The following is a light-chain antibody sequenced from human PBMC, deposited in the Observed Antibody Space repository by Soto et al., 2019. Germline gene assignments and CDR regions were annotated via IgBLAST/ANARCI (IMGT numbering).Light chain of an antibody. J-gene: IGKJ2*01. Sequence: EVVLTQSPATLSLSPGERATLSCRASQGVSNYLAWYQQKPGQAPRLLIYDASNRATGIPARFSGSGSGTDFTLTISSLEPEDFAVYYCQQGDYWPPLYTFGQGTKLEIK. V-gene: IGKV3-11*01. CDR2: DAS. CDR3: QQGDYWPPLYT. CDR1: QGVSNY.